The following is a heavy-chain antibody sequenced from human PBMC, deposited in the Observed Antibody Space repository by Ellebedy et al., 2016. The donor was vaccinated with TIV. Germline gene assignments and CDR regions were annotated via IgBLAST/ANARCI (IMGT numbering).Heavy chain of an antibody. Sequence: ASVKVSXKASGYTFTSYGISWVRQAPGQGLEWMGWISAYNGNTNYAQKLQGRVTMTTDTSTSTAYMELRSLRSDDTAVYYCAQGGLHYYDSSGYYPHWGQGTLVTVSS. CDR3: AQGGLHYYDSSGYYPH. CDR2: ISAYNGNT. V-gene: IGHV1-18*01. D-gene: IGHD3-22*01. CDR1: GYTFTSYG. J-gene: IGHJ4*02.